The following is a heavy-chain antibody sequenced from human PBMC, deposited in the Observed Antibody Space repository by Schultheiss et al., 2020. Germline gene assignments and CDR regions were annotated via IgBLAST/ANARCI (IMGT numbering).Heavy chain of an antibody. Sequence: GGSLRLSCAASGFTFSNYVMNWVRQAPGKGLEWVSSISSSSSYIYYADSVKGRFTISRDNAKNSLYLQLNNLRPEDTAVYYCARPMRLTRDAFDIWGLGTMVTVSS. CDR3: ARPMRLTRDAFDI. CDR2: ISSSSSYI. V-gene: IGHV3-21*01. D-gene: IGHD3-16*01. J-gene: IGHJ3*02. CDR1: GFTFSNYV.